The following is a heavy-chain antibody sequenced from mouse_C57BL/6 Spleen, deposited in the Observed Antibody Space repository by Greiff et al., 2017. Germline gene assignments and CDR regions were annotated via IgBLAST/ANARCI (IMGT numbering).Heavy chain of an antibody. Sequence: QVQLQQSGAELVKPGASVKLSCKASGYTFTSYWMQWVKQRPGQGLEWIGEIDPSDSYTNYNQKFKGKATLTVDTSSSTAYMQLSSLTSEDSAVYYCARLVTTVLSYAMDYWGQGTSVTVSS. V-gene: IGHV1-50*01. CDR2: IDPSDSYT. CDR1: GYTFTSYW. D-gene: IGHD2-2*01. J-gene: IGHJ4*01. CDR3: ARLVTTVLSYAMDY.